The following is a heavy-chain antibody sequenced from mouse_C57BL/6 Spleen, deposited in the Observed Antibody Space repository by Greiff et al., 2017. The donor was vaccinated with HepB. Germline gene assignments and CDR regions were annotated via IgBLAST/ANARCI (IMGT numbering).Heavy chain of an antibody. J-gene: IGHJ4*01. D-gene: IGHD3-3*01. CDR1: GYSFTGYY. V-gene: IGHV1-42*01. CDR3: ARVGTGAMDY. Sequence: EVKLQESGPELVKPGASVKISCKASGYSFTGYYMNWVKQSPEKSLEWIGEINPSTGGTTYNQKFKAKATLTVYKSSITAYMQLKSLTSEDYAVYYCARVGTGAMDYWGQGTSVTVSS. CDR2: INPSTGGT.